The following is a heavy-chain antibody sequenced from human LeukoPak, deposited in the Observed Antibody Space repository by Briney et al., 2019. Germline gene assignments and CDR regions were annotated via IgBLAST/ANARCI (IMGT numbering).Heavy chain of an antibody. CDR3: AKDPPCSGGTCYGYFES. D-gene: IGHD2-15*01. V-gene: IGHV3-23*01. J-gene: IGHJ4*02. CDR1: GFTFSTYA. Sequence: TGGSLRLSCAASGFTFSTYAMNWVRQAPGKGLEWVSIISGSGGNTFYADSVKGRFTISRDNSKNTLYLQMNNLRDEDTAVYYCAKDPPCSGGTCYGYFESWGQGILVTVSS. CDR2: ISGSGGNT.